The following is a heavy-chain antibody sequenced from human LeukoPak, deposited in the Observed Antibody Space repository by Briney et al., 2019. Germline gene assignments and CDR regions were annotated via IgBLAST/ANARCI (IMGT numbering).Heavy chain of an antibody. CDR3: ARVRYYYGSGSYSDY. J-gene: IGHJ4*02. V-gene: IGHV4-61*01. D-gene: IGHD3-10*01. CDR2: IYYSGNT. CDR1: GGSISSSNW. Sequence: SETLSLTCAVSGGSISSSNWWSWIRQPPGKGLEWIGYIYYSGNTNYNPSLKSRVTISVDTSKNQFSLKLNSVTAADTAVYYCARVRYYYGSGSYSDYWGQGTLVTVSS.